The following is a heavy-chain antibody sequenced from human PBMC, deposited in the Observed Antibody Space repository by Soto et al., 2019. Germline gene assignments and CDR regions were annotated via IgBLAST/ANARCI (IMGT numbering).Heavy chain of an antibody. V-gene: IGHV4-39*01. Sequence: SETLSLTCTVSGGSISSSSYYWGWIRQPPGKVLEWIGSIYYSGSTYYNPSLKSRVTISVDTSKNQFSLKLSSVTAADTAVYYCARHEGPYSSSSGVYFDYWGQGTLVTVSS. CDR1: GGSISSSSYY. D-gene: IGHD6-6*01. CDR3: ARHEGPYSSSSGVYFDY. CDR2: IYYSGST. J-gene: IGHJ4*02.